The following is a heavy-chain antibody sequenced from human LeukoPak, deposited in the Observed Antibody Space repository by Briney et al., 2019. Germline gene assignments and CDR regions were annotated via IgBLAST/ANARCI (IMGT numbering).Heavy chain of an antibody. J-gene: IGHJ3*02. Sequence: PSETLSLTCAVSGASISSSSYYWGWIRQPPGKGLEWIGSIYYSGSTYYNPSLKSRVTISVDTSKNQFSLKLSSVTAADTAVYYCARREDSYGNHDAFDIWGQGTMVTVSS. V-gene: IGHV4-39*07. CDR3: ARREDSYGNHDAFDI. CDR1: GASISSSSYY. CDR2: IYYSGST. D-gene: IGHD5-18*01.